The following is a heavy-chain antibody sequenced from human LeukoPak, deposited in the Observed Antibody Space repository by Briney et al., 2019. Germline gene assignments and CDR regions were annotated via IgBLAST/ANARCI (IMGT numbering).Heavy chain of an antibody. CDR2: IKQDGSEK. D-gene: IGHD3-10*01. CDR3: ARENYGSGSYGFFQFDP. Sequence: GGSLRLSCAASGFTFSSYWMSWVRQAPGKGLEWVANIKQDGSEKYYVDSVKGRFTISRDNAKNKLYLQMNNLRAEDTAVYYCARENYGSGSYGFFQFDPWGQGTLVTVSS. J-gene: IGHJ5*02. CDR1: GFTFSSYW. V-gene: IGHV3-7*01.